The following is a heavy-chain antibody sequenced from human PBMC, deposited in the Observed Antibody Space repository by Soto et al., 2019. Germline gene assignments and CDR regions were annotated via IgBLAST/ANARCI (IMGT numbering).Heavy chain of an antibody. CDR2: ISAYNGNT. CDR3: ARAYPYSSSSGLSYYYYYMDV. D-gene: IGHD6-6*01. CDR1: GYTFTSYG. V-gene: IGHV1-18*04. Sequence: ASVKVSCKASGYTFTSYGIIWVRQAPGQGLEWMGWISAYNGNTNYAQKLQGRVTMTTDTSTSTAYMELRSLRSDDTAVYYCARAYPYSSSSGLSYYYYYMDVWGKGTTVTVSS. J-gene: IGHJ6*03.